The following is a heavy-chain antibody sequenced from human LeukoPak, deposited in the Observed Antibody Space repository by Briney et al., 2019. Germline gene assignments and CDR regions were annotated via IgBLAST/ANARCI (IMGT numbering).Heavy chain of an antibody. D-gene: IGHD2-21*01. CDR1: GGSISSGHW. CDR3: ARNGDYAIDY. Sequence: SETLSLTCVVSGGSISSGHWWSWVRQPPGKGLEWIAEIHHSGSANYNPSLKSRVTISVAKSENQFSLKLTSVTAADTAIYYCARNGDYAIDYWGQGTLVTVSS. V-gene: IGHV4/OR15-8*01. CDR2: IHHSGSA. J-gene: IGHJ4*02.